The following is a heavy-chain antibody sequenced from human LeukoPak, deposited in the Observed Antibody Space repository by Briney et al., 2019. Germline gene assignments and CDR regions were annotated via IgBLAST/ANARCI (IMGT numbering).Heavy chain of an antibody. CDR3: AREVDEGYCSGSSCLAWFDP. Sequence: SETLSLTCTVSGGSISSSSYYWGWIRQPPGKGLEWIGSIYYSGSTYYNPSLKSRVTISVDTSKNQFSLKLSSVTAADTAVYYCAREVDEGYCSGSSCLAWFDPWGQGTLVTVSS. CDR1: GGSISSSSYY. D-gene: IGHD2-15*01. V-gene: IGHV4-39*07. J-gene: IGHJ5*02. CDR2: IYYSGST.